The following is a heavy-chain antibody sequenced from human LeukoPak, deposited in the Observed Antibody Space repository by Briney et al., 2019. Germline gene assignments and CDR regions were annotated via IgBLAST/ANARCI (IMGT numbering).Heavy chain of an antibody. CDR2: ISGSGGST. Sequence: PGGSLRLSCAASGFTFSSYGMSWVRQAPGRGLEWVSAISGSGGSTYYADSVKGRFTISRDNSKNSLYLQMNSLRAEDTAVYYCARDITAGYSYGPTLDYWGQGTLVTVSS. CDR3: ARDITAGYSYGPTLDY. CDR1: GFTFSSYG. J-gene: IGHJ4*02. D-gene: IGHD5-18*01. V-gene: IGHV3-23*01.